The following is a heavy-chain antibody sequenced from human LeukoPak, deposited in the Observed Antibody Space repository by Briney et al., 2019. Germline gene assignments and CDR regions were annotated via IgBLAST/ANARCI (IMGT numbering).Heavy chain of an antibody. CDR2: INPSGGST. D-gene: IGHD6-19*01. CDR3: AKDNSGWSVDY. V-gene: IGHV1-46*01. J-gene: IGHJ4*02. CDR1: GYTFTSYY. Sequence: ASVKVSCKASGYTFTSYYMHWVRQAPGQGLEWMGIINPSGGSTSYAQKFQGRATMTRDMSTSTVYVELSGLRSEDTAVYYCAKDNSGWSVDYWGQGTLVTVSS.